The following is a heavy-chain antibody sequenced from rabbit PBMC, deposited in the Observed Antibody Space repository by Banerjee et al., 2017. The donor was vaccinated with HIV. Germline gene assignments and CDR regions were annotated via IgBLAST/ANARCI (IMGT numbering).Heavy chain of an antibody. Sequence: QSLEESGGGLVQPEGSLTLTCKASGIDFSDYCDMCWVRQAPGKGLEWIACINAITGKAVYASWAKGRFTFSKTSSTTVTLQMTSLTVADTATYFCARDTGTSFSSYGMDLWGPGTLVTVS. D-gene: IGHD7-1*01. CDR3: ARDTGTSFSSYGMDL. J-gene: IGHJ6*01. CDR1: GIDFSDYCD. CDR2: INAITGKA. V-gene: IGHV1S40*01.